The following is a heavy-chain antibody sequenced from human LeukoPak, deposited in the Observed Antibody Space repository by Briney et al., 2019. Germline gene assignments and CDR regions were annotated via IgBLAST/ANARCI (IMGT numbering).Heavy chain of an antibody. V-gene: IGHV3-13*01. CDR3: ARRRSGWWPGAFDI. CDR2: IGTASDT. Sequence: GGSLRLSCAASGFTFSSYDMHWVRQATGKGLEWVSAIGTASDTYYPGSVKGRFTISRENAKNSLYLQMNSLRAGDTAVYYCARRRSGWWPGAFDIWGQGTMVTVSS. J-gene: IGHJ3*02. D-gene: IGHD6-19*01. CDR1: GFTFSSYD.